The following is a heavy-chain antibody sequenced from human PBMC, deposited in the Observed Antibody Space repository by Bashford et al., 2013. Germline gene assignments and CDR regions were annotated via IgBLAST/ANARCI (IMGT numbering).Heavy chain of an antibody. CDR1: GGSISSSSYY. CDR3: ARSVETANVGMDV. V-gene: IGHV4-39*07. D-gene: IGHD5-18*01. CDR2: IYTSGST. Sequence: SETLSLTCTVSGGSISSSSYYWGWIRQPPGKGLEWIGSIYTSGSTNYNPSLKSRVTMSVDTSKNQFSLKLSSVTAADTAVYYCARSVETANVGMDVVGPRDHGHRLL. J-gene: IGHJ6*02.